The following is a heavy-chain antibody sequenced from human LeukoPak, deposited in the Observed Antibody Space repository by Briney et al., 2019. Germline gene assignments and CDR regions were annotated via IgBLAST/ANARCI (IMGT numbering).Heavy chain of an antibody. D-gene: IGHD2-2*01. J-gene: IGHJ4*02. Sequence: GGSLRLSCAASGFTFSGYPIHWVRQAPGKGLEWVAVISYDGSNKYYADSVKGRFTISRDNSKNTLYLQMNSLRAEDTAVYFCAREWTCGSTSCLIDYWGQGTLVTVSS. CDR1: GFTFSGYP. V-gene: IGHV3-30-3*01. CDR2: ISYDGSNK. CDR3: AREWTCGSTSCLIDY.